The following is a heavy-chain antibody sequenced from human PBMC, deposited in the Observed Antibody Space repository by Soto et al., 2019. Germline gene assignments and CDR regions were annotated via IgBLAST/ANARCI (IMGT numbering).Heavy chain of an antibody. CDR2: IIPIFGTA. D-gene: IGHD6-6*01. V-gene: IGHV1-69*06. CDR1: GCAFSSYA. CDR3: ASQTSTLGYSSSFQWFDT. J-gene: IGHJ5*02. Sequence: SVKVSCHASGCAFSSYAIRLVRQAPGQGLEWMGGIIPIFGTANYAQKFQVRVTITADKSTSTAYMELSSLRSEDTAVYYCASQTSTLGYSSSFQWFDTWGQGTLVTVSS.